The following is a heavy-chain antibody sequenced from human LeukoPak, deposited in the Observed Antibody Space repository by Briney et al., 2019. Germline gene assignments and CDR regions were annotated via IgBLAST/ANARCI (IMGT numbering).Heavy chain of an antibody. CDR2: IYYTGST. Sequence: SETLSLTCTVSGGSIGTYSWNWIRQPPGKGLEWIGYIYYTGSTNYNPSLRSRLTISVDTSKNQFSLKLSSVTAADSAIYYCARKSARGGDFDYWGQGTLVTVSS. V-gene: IGHV4-59*08. CDR1: GGSIGTYS. D-gene: IGHD3-10*01. CDR3: ARKSARGGDFDY. J-gene: IGHJ4*02.